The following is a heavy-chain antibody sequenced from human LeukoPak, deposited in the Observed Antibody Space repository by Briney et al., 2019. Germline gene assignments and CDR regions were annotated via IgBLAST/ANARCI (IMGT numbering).Heavy chain of an antibody. CDR1: RYTLTELS. CDR2: FDPEDGET. CDR3: ATAAVTYGSGSPHLDY. D-gene: IGHD3-10*01. Sequence: ASVKVSCKVSRYTLTELSMYWVRQAPGKGLEWMGGFDPEDGETIYAQKFQGRVTMTEDTSTDTAYMELSSLRSEDTAVYYCATAAVTYGSGSPHLDYWGQGTLVTVSS. V-gene: IGHV1-24*01. J-gene: IGHJ4*02.